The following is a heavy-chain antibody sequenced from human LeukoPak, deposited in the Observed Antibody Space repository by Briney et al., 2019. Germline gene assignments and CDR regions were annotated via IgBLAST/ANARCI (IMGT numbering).Heavy chain of an antibody. Sequence: SVKVSCKASGGTFSSYAISWVRQAPGQGLEWMGRIIPILGIANYAQKFQGRVTITADKSTSTAYMELSSLRSEDTAVYYCARPSRVVPAALYYYYGMDVWDQGTTVTVSS. D-gene: IGHD2-2*01. V-gene: IGHV1-69*04. J-gene: IGHJ6*02. CDR3: ARPSRVVPAALYYYYGMDV. CDR2: IIPILGIA. CDR1: GGTFSSYA.